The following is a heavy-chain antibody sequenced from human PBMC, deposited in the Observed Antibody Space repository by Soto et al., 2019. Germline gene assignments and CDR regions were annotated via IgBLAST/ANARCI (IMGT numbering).Heavy chain of an antibody. CDR2: ISAYNGNT. J-gene: IGHJ6*03. D-gene: IGHD3-9*01. V-gene: IGHV1-18*01. CDR3: ARRYYDILTGYYRPDLGYYYYMDV. CDR1: GYTFTSYG. Sequence: QVQLVQSGAEVKKPGASVKVSCKASGYTFTSYGISWVRQAPGQGLEWMGWISAYNGNTNYAQKLQGRVTMTTDTSTSTAYMELRSLRSDDTAVYYCARRYYDILTGYYRPDLGYYYYMDVWGKGTTVTVSS.